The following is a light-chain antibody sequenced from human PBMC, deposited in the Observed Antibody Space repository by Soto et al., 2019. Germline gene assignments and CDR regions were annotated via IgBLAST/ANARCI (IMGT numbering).Light chain of an antibody. CDR1: QSVSSY. V-gene: IGKV3-11*01. J-gene: IGKJ4*01. CDR2: DAS. Sequence: EIVLTQSPATLSLSPGERATLSCRASQSVSSYLAWYQQKPGQAPRLLIYDASSRATGIPARFTGSGSGTDFTLTISSLEPEHFAVYYCQQRNYWPLTFGGGTKVEIK. CDR3: QQRNYWPLT.